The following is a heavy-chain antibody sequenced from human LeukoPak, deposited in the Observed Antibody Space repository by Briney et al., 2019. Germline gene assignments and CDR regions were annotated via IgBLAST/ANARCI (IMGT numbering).Heavy chain of an antibody. CDR3: ARGGPLDTAMVDY. D-gene: IGHD5-18*01. CDR2: IYTSGST. Sequence: SETLSLTCTVSGGSISSSSYYWGWIRQPAGKGLEWIGRIYTSGSTNYNPSLKSRVTMSVDTSKNQFSLKLSSVTAADTAVYYCARGGPLDTAMVDYWGQGTLVTVSS. CDR1: GGSISSSSYY. V-gene: IGHV4-61*02. J-gene: IGHJ4*02.